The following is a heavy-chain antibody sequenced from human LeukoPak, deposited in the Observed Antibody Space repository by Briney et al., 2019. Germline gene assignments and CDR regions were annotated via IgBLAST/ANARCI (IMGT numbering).Heavy chain of an antibody. Sequence: SETLSLTCTVSGGSISSGGDYWSWIRQHPGKGLEWIGYIYYSGSTYYNPSLKSRVTISVDTSKNQFSLELSSVTAADTAVYYCARAAWRGSNSRDAFDIWGRGTMATVSS. D-gene: IGHD4-23*01. CDR2: IYYSGST. CDR3: ARAAWRGSNSRDAFDI. J-gene: IGHJ3*02. V-gene: IGHV4-31*03. CDR1: GGSISSGGDY.